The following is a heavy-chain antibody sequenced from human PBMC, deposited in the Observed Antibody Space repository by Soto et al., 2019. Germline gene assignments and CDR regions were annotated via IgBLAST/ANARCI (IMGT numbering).Heavy chain of an antibody. J-gene: IGHJ4*02. CDR1: GYTFTGYG. Sequence: QVHLVQSGAEVKKPGASVKVSCKASGYTFTGYGIGWVRQAPGQGLEWMGWISAYNGRTLYSEKPQGRGNHTTDPIHDTGFIEVRSLTYGDPGVYFLARSRTCHGGHRFALKYWGQGTLVTVSS. V-gene: IGHV1-18*01. CDR3: ARSRTCHGGHRFALKY. D-gene: IGHD2-8*01. CDR2: ISAYNGRT.